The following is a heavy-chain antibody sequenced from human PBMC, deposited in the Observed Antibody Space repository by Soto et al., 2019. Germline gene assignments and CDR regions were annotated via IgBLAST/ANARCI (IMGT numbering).Heavy chain of an antibody. J-gene: IGHJ4*02. CDR3: ARVDYGDYVLDY. CDR1: GYSISSGYY. V-gene: IGHV4-38-2*01. D-gene: IGHD4-17*01. CDR2: IYHSGST. Sequence: NPSETLSLTCAVSGYSISSGYYWGWIRQPPGKGLGWIGSIYHSGSTYYNPSLKSRVTISVDTSKNQFSLKLSSVTAADTAVYYCARVDYGDYVLDYWGQGTLVTVSS.